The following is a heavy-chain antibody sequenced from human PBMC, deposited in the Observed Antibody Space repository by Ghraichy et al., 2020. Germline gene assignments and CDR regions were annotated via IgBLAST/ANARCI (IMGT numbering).Heavy chain of an antibody. CDR1: GGTFSSYA. J-gene: IGHJ3*02. CDR2: IIPIFGTA. D-gene: IGHD2-2*01. Sequence: SVKVSCKASGGTFSSYAISWVRQAPGQGLEWMGGIIPIFGTANYAQKFQGRVTITADESTSTAYMELSSLRSEDTAVYYCARDQGYCSSTSCLPGAFDIWGQGTMVTVSS. V-gene: IGHV1-69*13. CDR3: ARDQGYCSSTSCLPGAFDI.